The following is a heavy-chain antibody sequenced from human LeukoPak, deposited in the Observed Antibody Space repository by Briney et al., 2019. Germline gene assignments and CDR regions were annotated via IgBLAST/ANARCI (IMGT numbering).Heavy chain of an antibody. V-gene: IGHV3-15*01. CDR1: GYIFSNAW. D-gene: IGHD3-16*02. CDR2: IKNKTVGGAA. Sequence: PGGSLRLSCAASGYIFSNAWMSWVRQAPGKELEWIGRIKNKTVGGAADYAAPVQGRFTISRDDSQNTLYLQMNSLKTEDTAVYYCTTDYTFGGVIVMAHWGQGTLVTVSS. J-gene: IGHJ4*02. CDR3: TTDYTFGGVIVMAH.